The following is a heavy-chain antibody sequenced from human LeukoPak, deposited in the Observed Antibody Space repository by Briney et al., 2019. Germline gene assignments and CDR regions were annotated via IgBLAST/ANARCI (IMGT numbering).Heavy chain of an antibody. CDR1: GGSISSYY. J-gene: IGHJ4*02. Sequence: SETLSLTCTVSGGSISSYYWSWIRQPPGKGLEWIGYIYYSGSTNYNPSLKSRVTISVDTSKNQFSLKLSSVTAADTAVYYCARVAELDYGDYYYYFDYWGQGTLVTVSS. V-gene: IGHV4-59*01. CDR2: IYYSGST. D-gene: IGHD4-17*01. CDR3: ARVAELDYGDYYYYFDY.